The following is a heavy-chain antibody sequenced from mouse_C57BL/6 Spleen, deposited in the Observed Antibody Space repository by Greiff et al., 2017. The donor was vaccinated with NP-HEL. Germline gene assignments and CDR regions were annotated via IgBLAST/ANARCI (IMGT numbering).Heavy chain of an antibody. D-gene: IGHD2-4*01. CDR1: GLNIKDDY. CDR2: IDPENGDT. CDR3: TTPMGDYEFAY. V-gene: IGHV14-4*01. Sequence: EVQLQQSGAELVRPGASVKLSCTASGLNIKDDYMHWVKQRPEQGLEWIGWIDPENGDTEYASKFQGKATITADTSSNTAYLQLSSLTSEDTAVYYCTTPMGDYEFAYWGQGTLVTVSA. J-gene: IGHJ3*01.